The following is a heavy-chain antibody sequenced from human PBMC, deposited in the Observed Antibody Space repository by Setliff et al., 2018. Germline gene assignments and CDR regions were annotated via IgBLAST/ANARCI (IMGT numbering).Heavy chain of an antibody. D-gene: IGHD6-13*01. CDR3: ARQPYSTTYYYYYYYMDV. CDR2: INHRGTT. Sequence: KPSETLSLTCAVYGGSFSGYYWNWIRQAPGKGLEWIGEINHRGTTSYTPSLKGRVTISVDTSKNLFSLKLSSVTAADTAVYYCARQPYSTTYYYYYYYMDVWGTGTTVTVSS. CDR1: GGSFSGYY. V-gene: IGHV4-34*01. J-gene: IGHJ6*03.